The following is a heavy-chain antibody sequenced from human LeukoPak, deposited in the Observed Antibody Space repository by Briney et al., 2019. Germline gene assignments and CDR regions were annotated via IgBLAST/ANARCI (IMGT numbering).Heavy chain of an antibody. CDR3: ARAFSGQRGYSYGPDYFDY. Sequence: GASVKVSCKASVGTFSSYVISWVRQAPGQGLEWMGGIIPIFGTANYAQKFQGRVTITADKSTSTAYMELSSLRSEDTAVYYCARAFSGQRGYSYGPDYFDYWGQGTLVTVSS. CDR2: IIPIFGTA. V-gene: IGHV1-69*06. D-gene: IGHD5-18*01. CDR1: VGTFSSYV. J-gene: IGHJ4*02.